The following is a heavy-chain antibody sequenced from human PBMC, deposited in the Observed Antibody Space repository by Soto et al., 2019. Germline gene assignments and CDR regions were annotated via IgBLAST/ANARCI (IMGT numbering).Heavy chain of an antibody. CDR2: IKQDGSEK. J-gene: IGHJ3*02. CDR1: GFTFSSYW. V-gene: IGHV3-7*01. D-gene: IGHD3-22*01. CDR3: ARDTYYYDSSGHPDAFDI. Sequence: LRLSCAASGFTFSSYWMSWVRQAPGKGLEWVANIKQDGSEKYYVDSVKGRFTISRDNAKNSLYLQMNSLRAEDTAVYYCARDTYYYDSSGHPDAFDIWGQGTMVTVSS.